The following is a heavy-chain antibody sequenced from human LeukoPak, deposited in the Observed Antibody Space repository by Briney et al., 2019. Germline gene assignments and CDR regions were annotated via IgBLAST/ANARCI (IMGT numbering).Heavy chain of an antibody. CDR3: ARGPLDYYGSGSYGY. CDR1: GGSFSGYY. V-gene: IGHV4-34*01. Sequence: PSETLSLTCAVYGGSFSGYYWSWIRQPPGKGLEWIGEINHSGSTNYNPSLKSRVTISVDTSKNQFSLKLSSVTAADTAVYYCARGPLDYYGSGSYGYRGQGTPVTVSP. CDR2: INHSGST. J-gene: IGHJ4*02. D-gene: IGHD3-10*01.